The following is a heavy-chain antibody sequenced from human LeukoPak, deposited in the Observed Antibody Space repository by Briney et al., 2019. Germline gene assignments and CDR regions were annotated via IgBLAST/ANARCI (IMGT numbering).Heavy chain of an antibody. CDR3: ARRRPRGIEEFDS. J-gene: IGHJ4*02. CDR2: IYPLDSIT. CDR1: GYDFSTKC. D-gene: IGHD2-21*01. Sequence: GESLKICCQTSGYDFSTKCIGWVRQMPGKGLEWMGIIYPLDSITRYSPSFQGHVTISADTSINTAYLQWTSLKPSDTAIYYCARRRPRGIEEFDSWGQGTQVTVSS. V-gene: IGHV5-51*01.